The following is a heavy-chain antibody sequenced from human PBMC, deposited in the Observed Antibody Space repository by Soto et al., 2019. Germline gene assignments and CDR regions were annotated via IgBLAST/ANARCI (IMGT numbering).Heavy chain of an antibody. V-gene: IGHV3-23*01. CDR3: AKGDVLLWFGELLSPYYFDY. J-gene: IGHJ4*02. CDR1: GFTFSSYA. D-gene: IGHD3-10*01. Sequence: GGSLRLSCAASGFTFSSYAMSWVRQATGKGLEWVSAISGSGGSTYYADSVKGRFTISRDNSKNTLYLQMNSLRAEDTAVYYCAKGDVLLWFGELLSPYYFDYWGQGTLVTVSS. CDR2: ISGSGGST.